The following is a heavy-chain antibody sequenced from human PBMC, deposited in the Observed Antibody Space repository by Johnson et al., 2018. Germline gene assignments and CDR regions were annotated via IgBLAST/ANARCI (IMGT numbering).Heavy chain of an antibody. J-gene: IGHJ6*03. CDR1: GFTLSSYG. D-gene: IGHD3-10*01. CDR2: IWYDGSRK. Sequence: QVQLQESGGGVVQXGRSLRVSCAASGFTLSSYGMHWVRQAPGKGLEWVAVIWYDGSRKYCGASVKGRFTISRDISKKTVFLQMNSLRAEDTAVYYCARGLLWFGDPRYLYYMDVWGKGTSVTVSS. CDR3: ARGLLWFGDPRYLYYMDV. V-gene: IGHV3-33*01.